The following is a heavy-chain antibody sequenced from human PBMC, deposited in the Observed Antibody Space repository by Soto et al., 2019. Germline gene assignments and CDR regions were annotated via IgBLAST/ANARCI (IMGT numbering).Heavy chain of an antibody. J-gene: IGHJ4*02. V-gene: IGHV1-18*01. CDR1: GYTFTSYG. CDR3: ARDLAWATMVRGVPHFDY. CDR2: ISAYNGNT. D-gene: IGHD3-10*01. Sequence: QVQLVQSGAEVKKPGASVKVSCKASGYTFTSYGISWVRQAPGQGLEWMGWISAYNGNTNYAQKLQGRVTMTTDTSTSTAYLELRSLRSDDTAVYYCARDLAWATMVRGVPHFDYWGQGTLVTVSS.